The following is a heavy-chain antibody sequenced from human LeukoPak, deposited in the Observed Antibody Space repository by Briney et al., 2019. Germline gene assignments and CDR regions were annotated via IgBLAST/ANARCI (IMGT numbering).Heavy chain of an antibody. Sequence: SVKVSCKASGGTFSSYAISWVRQAPGQGLEWMGRIIPIFGTANYAQKFQGRVTITTDESTSTAYMELSSLRSEDTAVYYCARGPLYCSGGSCHNWFDPWGQGTLVTVSS. J-gene: IGHJ5*02. D-gene: IGHD2-15*01. CDR2: IIPIFGTA. V-gene: IGHV1-69*05. CDR1: GGTFSSYA. CDR3: ARGPLYCSGGSCHNWFDP.